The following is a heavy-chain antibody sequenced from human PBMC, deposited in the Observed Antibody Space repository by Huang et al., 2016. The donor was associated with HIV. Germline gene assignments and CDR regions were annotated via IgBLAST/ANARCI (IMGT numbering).Heavy chain of an antibody. CDR1: GFPFNNHA. V-gene: IGHV3-30-3*01. Sequence: QVQLVESGGGVVQPGRSLRLSCAASGFPFNNHAMHWVRQATGKGLDWVAGISNDGSNNYDADSVKGRFTISRDSSKSTLFLHMTSLRTEDTAVYYCARAKDTWDAYDIWGQGTMVIVSS. D-gene: IGHD5-18*01. CDR2: ISNDGSNN. CDR3: ARAKDTWDAYDI. J-gene: IGHJ3*02.